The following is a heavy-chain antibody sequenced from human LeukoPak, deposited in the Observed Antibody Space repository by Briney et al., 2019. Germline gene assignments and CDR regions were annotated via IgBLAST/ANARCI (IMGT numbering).Heavy chain of an antibody. CDR3: ARVRDSSGFDAFDI. J-gene: IGHJ3*02. CDR1: GYTFTGYY. Sequence: ASVKVSCKASGYTFTGYYMHWVRQAPGQGLEWMGWINPNSGGTNYAQKFQGRVTMTRDTSISTAYMEPSRLRSDDTAVYYCARVRDSSGFDAFDIWGQGTMVTVSS. CDR2: INPNSGGT. D-gene: IGHD3-22*01. V-gene: IGHV1-2*02.